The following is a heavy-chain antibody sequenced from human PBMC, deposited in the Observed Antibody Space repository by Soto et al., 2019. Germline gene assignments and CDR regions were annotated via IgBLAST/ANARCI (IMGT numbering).Heavy chain of an antibody. J-gene: IGHJ6*02. CDR2: ISSSSSYI. D-gene: IGHD2-15*01. Sequence: GGSLRLSCAASGFTFSSYSMNWVRQAPGKGLEWVSSISSSSSYIYYADSVKGRFTISRDNAKNSLYLQMNSLRAEGTAVYYCARDHPRYCSGGSCILDVWGQGTTVTVSS. CDR3: ARDHPRYCSGGSCILDV. CDR1: GFTFSSYS. V-gene: IGHV3-21*01.